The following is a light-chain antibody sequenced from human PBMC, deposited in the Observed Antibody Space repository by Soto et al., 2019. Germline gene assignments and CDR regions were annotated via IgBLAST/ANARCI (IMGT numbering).Light chain of an antibody. CDR1: QSVSSSY. Sequence: EIVLTQSPGTLSLSPGERATLSCRASQSVSSSYLAWYQQKPGQAPRLLIYGASSRATGIPDSFSGSGSGTDFTLTISRLEPEDFAVYYCQQYGSSHQLTFGGGTKVEIK. J-gene: IGKJ4*01. V-gene: IGKV3-20*01. CDR3: QQYGSSHQLT. CDR2: GAS.